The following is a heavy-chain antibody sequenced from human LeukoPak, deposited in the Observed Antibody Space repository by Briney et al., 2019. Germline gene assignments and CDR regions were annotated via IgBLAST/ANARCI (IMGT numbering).Heavy chain of an antibody. CDR1: GGSISSYY. Sequence: SETLSLTCTVSGGSISSYYWSWIRQPPGKGLEWIGYIYYSGSTNYNPSLKSRVTISVDTSKNQFSLKLSSVTAADTAVYYCARLDLEYYYDSSFDYWGQGTLVTVSS. CDR3: ARLDLEYYYDSSFDY. V-gene: IGHV4-59*08. D-gene: IGHD3-22*01. J-gene: IGHJ4*02. CDR2: IYYSGST.